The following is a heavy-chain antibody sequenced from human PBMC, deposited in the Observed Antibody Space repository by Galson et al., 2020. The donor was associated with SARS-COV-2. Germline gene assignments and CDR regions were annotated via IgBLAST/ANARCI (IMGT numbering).Heavy chain of an antibody. CDR3: ARETYKSWYVEV. J-gene: IGHJ2*01. D-gene: IGHD1-20*01. V-gene: IGHV6-1*01. Sequence: SQTLSLTCALSGDSLSTNSAAWNWIRQSPSRGLEWLGRTFYRSKWYTDYAVSVKSQITINPDTSKNQFSLQLNSVTPEDTAVYDCARETYKSWYVEVWCRGTLVTVAS. CDR1: GDSLSTNSAA. CDR2: TFYRSKWYT.